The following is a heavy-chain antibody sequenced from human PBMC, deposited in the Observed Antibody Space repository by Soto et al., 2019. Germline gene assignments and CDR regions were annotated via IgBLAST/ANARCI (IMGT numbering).Heavy chain of an antibody. CDR1: DASISSDY. D-gene: IGHD3-3*01. J-gene: IGHJ3*02. Sequence: AETRSVTRIITDASISSDYRSWTWQRPGKGLEWIGYIYYSGSTNYNPSLKSRVTISVDTSKNQFSLKLSSVTAADTAVYYCARGGALRYYDFRSGYSPRPDAFDIWGQGTMVT. CDR2: IYYSGST. V-gene: IGHV4-59*01. CDR3: ARGGALRYYDFRSGYSPRPDAFDI.